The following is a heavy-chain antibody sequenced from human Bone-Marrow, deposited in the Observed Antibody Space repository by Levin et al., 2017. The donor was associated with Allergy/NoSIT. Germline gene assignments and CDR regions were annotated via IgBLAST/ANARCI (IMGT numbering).Heavy chain of an antibody. CDR3: ARGDCYSGSCYGPDWLDP. V-gene: IGHV1-8*01. Sequence: GESLKISCKTSGYTFTSYNVYWVRQAPGQGLEWIGYINPNSGNTGYAQKFQGRVSMTRNSSISTAYMELSGLKFEDTAIYYCARGDCYSGSCYGPDWLDPWGQGTQVTVSS. D-gene: IGHD2/OR15-2a*01. CDR1: GYTFTSYN. J-gene: IGHJ5*02. CDR2: INPNSGNT.